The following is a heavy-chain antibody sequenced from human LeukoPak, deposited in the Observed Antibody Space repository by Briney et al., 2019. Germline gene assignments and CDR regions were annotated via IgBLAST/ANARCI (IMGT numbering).Heavy chain of an antibody. J-gene: IGHJ5*02. CDR2: INHSGST. CDR3: AREDSSGWYGFRRFNWFDP. V-gene: IGHV4-34*01. CDR1: GGSFSGYY. D-gene: IGHD6-19*01. Sequence: PSETLSLTCAVYGGSFSGYYWGWIRHPPGKGLEWIGEINHSGSTDYNPSLKSRVTISVDTSKNQFSLKLSSVTAADTAVYYCAREDSSGWYGFRRFNWFDPWGEGTLVTVSS.